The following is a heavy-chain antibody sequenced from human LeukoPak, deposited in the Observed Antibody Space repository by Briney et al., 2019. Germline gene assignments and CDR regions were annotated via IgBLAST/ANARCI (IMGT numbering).Heavy chain of an antibody. CDR1: GFTLSDYY. V-gene: IGHV3-11*01. D-gene: IGHD4/OR15-4a*01. J-gene: IGHJ4*02. CDR3: TREDSGGNSFDY. CDR2: ISNSGFTT. Sequence: GGSLRLSCAASGFTLSDYYVSWIRQAPGKGLEWVAFISNSGFTTYYADSVKGRFTVSRDNAKDSVSLQMDSLRADDTARYYCTREDSGGNSFDYWGQGAQVTVS.